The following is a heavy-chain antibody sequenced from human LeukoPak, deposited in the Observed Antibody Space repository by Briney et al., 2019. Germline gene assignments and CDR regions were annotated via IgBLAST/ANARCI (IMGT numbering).Heavy chain of an antibody. CDR1: GFTFSSYW. CDR2: TNTDGSST. Sequence: GGSLRLSCAASGFTFSSYWMHWVRQAPGKGLVWVSRTNTDGSSTNYADSVKGRFTMSRDNAKNTLYLQMNSLRAEDTAVYSCAREITTNGGRYFDYWGQGTLVTVSS. D-gene: IGHD7-27*01. V-gene: IGHV3-74*01. CDR3: AREITTNGGRYFDY. J-gene: IGHJ4*02.